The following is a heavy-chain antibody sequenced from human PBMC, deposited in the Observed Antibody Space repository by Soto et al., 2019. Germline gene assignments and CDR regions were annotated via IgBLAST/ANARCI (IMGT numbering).Heavy chain of an antibody. V-gene: IGHV3-30-3*01. CDR3: ARDPYGGYIFDS. J-gene: IGHJ4*02. CDR1: GFLFRNYA. CDR2: ISFDGANI. D-gene: IGHD5-12*01. Sequence: QVQLVESGGGVVQPGTSLRLSCAASGFLFRNYAMHWVRQSPAKGLEWLAVISFDGANIFYAGAAKGRFTISRDNSKQTLYLQLDSLRPEYTGVYFCARDPYGGYIFDSWGQGTQVTLSS.